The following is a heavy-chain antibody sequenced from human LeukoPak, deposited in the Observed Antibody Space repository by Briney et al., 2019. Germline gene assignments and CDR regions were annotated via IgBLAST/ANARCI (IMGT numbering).Heavy chain of an antibody. CDR1: GGTFSSYA. CDR3: ATTYYYDSSGYYPSFDY. V-gene: IGHV1-69*04. Sequence: ASVKVPCKASGGTFSSYAISWVRQAPGQGLEWMGRIIPILGIANYAQKFQGRVTITADKSTSTAYMELSSLRSEDTAVYYCATTYYYDSSGYYPSFDYWGQGTLVTVSS. CDR2: IIPILGIA. J-gene: IGHJ4*02. D-gene: IGHD3-22*01.